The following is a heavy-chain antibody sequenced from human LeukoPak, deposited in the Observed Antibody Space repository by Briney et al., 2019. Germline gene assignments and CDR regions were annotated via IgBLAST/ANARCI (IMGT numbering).Heavy chain of an antibody. Sequence: SETLSLTCAVYGGPFSDYYWSWIRQPPGKGLEWIGEINHSGSTNYNSSLKSRVSISVDTSKNQFSLKLSSVTAADTAVYYCATFYDILTGPVYWGQGTLVTVSS. J-gene: IGHJ4*02. CDR1: GGPFSDYY. CDR3: ATFYDILTGPVY. D-gene: IGHD3-9*01. CDR2: INHSGST. V-gene: IGHV4-34*01.